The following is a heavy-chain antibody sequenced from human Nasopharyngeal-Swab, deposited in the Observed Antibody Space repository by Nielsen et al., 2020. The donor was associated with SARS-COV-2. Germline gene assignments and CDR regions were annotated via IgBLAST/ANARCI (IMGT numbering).Heavy chain of an antibody. V-gene: IGHV3-7*01. CDR1: GFTFSNYW. D-gene: IGHD3-3*01. J-gene: IGHJ6*02. CDR2: IKQDGSET. CDR3: ARDWSTIFGVIIRGVMDV. Sequence: GESLKISCAVSGFTFSNYWMSWVRQAPGKGLEWVANIKQDGSETYYVDSVKGRFTISRDSAKNSLYLQMNSLRPDDTAVYYCARDWSTIFGVIIRGVMDVWGQGTTVTVSS.